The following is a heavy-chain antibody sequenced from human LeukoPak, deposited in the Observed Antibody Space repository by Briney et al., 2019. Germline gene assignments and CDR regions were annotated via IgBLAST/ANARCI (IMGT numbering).Heavy chain of an antibody. J-gene: IGHJ6*02. CDR3: ARSGQLWEANYGMDV. D-gene: IGHD5-18*01. CDR1: GGTFSSYA. V-gene: IGHV1-69*13. Sequence: SVKVSCKASGGTFSSYAISWVRQAPGQGLEWVGGIIPIFGTANYAQKFQGRVTITADESTSTAYMELSSLRSEDTAVYYCARSGQLWEANYGMDVWGQGTTVTVSS. CDR2: IIPIFGTA.